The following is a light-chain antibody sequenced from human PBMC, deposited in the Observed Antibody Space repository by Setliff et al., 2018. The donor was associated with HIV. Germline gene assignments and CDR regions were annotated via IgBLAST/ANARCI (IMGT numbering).Light chain of an antibody. CDR3: CSYAGSSTPYV. V-gene: IGLV2-23*02. Sequence: QSALTQPASVSGSPGQLITISCTGTSSDVGGYNYVSWYQQHPGKAPKLMIYDVSKRPSGVSNRFSGSKSGNTASLTISGLQAEDEADYYCCSYAGSSTPYVFGTGTKVTVL. CDR2: DVS. CDR1: SSDVGGYNY. J-gene: IGLJ1*01.